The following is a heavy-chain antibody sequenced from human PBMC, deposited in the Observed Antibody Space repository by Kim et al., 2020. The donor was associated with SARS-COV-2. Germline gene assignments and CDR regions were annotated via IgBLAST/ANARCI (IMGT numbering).Heavy chain of an antibody. V-gene: IGHV1-2*05. D-gene: IGHD3-22*01. CDR1: GYTFTGHY. CDR2: MIPNSGGA. Sequence: ASVKVSCKASGYTFTGHYMYWVRQAPGQGLEWMGRMIPNSGGANYAQKFQGRVIMTRDTSTSTAYMELSSLTSDDTGVYFCARERFYDGSGHGALYIWGQ. CDR3: ARERFYDGSGHGALYI. J-gene: IGHJ3*02.